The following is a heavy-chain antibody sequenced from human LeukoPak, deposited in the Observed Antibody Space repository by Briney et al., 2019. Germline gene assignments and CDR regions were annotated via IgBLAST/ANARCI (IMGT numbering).Heavy chain of an antibody. CDR1: GFTFSSYE. CDR2: ISSSGSNI. CDR3: ARDDATAMANDAFDI. Sequence: GGSLRLSCAASGFTFSSYEMNWVRQAPGKGLEGVSYISSSGSNIYYADSVKGRFTISRDNAKNSLYLQMNSLRAEDTAVYYCARDDATAMANDAFDIWGQGTMVTVSS. V-gene: IGHV3-48*03. J-gene: IGHJ3*02. D-gene: IGHD5-18*01.